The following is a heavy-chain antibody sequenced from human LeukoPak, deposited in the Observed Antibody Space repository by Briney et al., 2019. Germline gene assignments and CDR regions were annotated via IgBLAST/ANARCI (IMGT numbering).Heavy chain of an antibody. V-gene: IGHV3-21*01. J-gene: IGHJ4*02. D-gene: IGHD2-2*01. CDR1: GFTFSSYS. Sequence: GGSLRLSCAASGFTFSSYSMNWVRQAPGKGLEWVSSISSSSSYIYYADSEKGRFTISRDNAKNSLYLQMNSLRAEDTAVYYCARDGGWSSTSCYVSWGQGTLVTVSS. CDR2: ISSSSSYI. CDR3: ARDGGWSSTSCYVS.